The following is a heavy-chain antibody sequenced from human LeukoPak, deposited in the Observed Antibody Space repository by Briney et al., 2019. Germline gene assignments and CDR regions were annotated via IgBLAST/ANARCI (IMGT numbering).Heavy chain of an antibody. V-gene: IGHV4-31*03. CDR3: AADRVVPAATNWFDL. CDR2: IYYSGST. CDR1: GGSISSGGYY. D-gene: IGHD2-2*01. J-gene: IGHJ5*02. Sequence: SETLSLTCTVSGGSISSGGYYWSWIRQHPGKGLEWIVYIYYSGSTYYNPSLKSRVTISVDTSKNQFSLKLSSVTAADTAVYYCAADRVVPAATNWFDLWGQGTLVTVSS.